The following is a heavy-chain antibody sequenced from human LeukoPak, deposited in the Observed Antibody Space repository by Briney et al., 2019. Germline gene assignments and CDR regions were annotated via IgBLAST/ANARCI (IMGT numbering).Heavy chain of an antibody. J-gene: IGHJ4*02. Sequence: SETLSLTCTVSGGSITSRSYYWGWIRQPPGKGLEWIGSIYYSGTTYYNPSLESRVAISVDTSKNQFSLRLTSVTAADTAVYFCARQTGFWSGYQLYFDYWGQGSLVIVSS. D-gene: IGHD3-3*01. CDR1: GGSITSRSYY. CDR3: ARQTGFWSGYQLYFDY. CDR2: IYYSGTT. V-gene: IGHV4-39*01.